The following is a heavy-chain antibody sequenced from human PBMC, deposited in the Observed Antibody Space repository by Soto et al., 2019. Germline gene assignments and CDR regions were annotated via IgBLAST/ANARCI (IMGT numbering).Heavy chain of an antibody. CDR1: GNTFTNYY. CDR3: ARGGHVVVVTAAFDY. Sequence: QVQLMQSGAEVKKPGASVKVSCKASGNTFTNYYIHWVRQAPGQGLEWMGTINPSGGHTTYAQKFLGRVTMTRDTSTSTLSRELTSLRSEDTAVYYCARGGHVVVVTAAFDYWGQGTLVTVSS. D-gene: IGHD2-21*02. J-gene: IGHJ4*02. V-gene: IGHV1-46*01. CDR2: INPSGGHT.